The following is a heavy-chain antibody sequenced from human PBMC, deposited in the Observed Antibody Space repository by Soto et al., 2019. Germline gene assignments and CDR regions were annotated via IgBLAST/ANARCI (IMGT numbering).Heavy chain of an antibody. V-gene: IGHV1-3*01. CDR3: ARAGYPNYYYYGMDV. Sequence: ASVKFYCKASGYTFTSYAMHLVRQAPGQRLEWMGWINAGNGNTKYSQKFQGRVTITRDTSASTAYMELSSLRSEDTAVYYCARAGYPNYYYYGMDVWGQGTTVTVSS. CDR1: GYTFTSYA. J-gene: IGHJ6*02. D-gene: IGHD5-18*01. CDR2: INAGNGNT.